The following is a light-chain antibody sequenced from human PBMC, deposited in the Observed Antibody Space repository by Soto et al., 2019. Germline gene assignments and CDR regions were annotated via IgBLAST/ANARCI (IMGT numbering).Light chain of an antibody. CDR3: ISYTSDDVRYV. CDR2: EVS. CDR1: STDFVSYNR. V-gene: IGLV2-18*02. J-gene: IGLJ1*01. Sequence: QSALTQPPSVSGSPGQSVTISCTGTSTDFVSYNRVSWYQQPPGTAPKLIVSEVSHRPSGVSNRFSGSKSGNTASLTISGLQSEDEADYYCISYTSDDVRYVFGTGTKVTVL.